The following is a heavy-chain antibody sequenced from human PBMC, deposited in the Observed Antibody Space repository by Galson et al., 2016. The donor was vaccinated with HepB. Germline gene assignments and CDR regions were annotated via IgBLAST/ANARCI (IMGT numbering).Heavy chain of an antibody. Sequence: SLRLSCAASGFTFSRYGLHWVRQAPGKGLGWVALIWHDGSNKYYADSAKGRFTISRDNPKNTLYLQMNSLKVEDTAVYYCAREMHVAAAAAFDFWGRGTLVTVSS. V-gene: IGHV3-33*01. CDR3: AREMHVAAAAAFDF. CDR2: IWHDGSNK. CDR1: GFTFSRYG. J-gene: IGHJ4*02. D-gene: IGHD6-13*01.